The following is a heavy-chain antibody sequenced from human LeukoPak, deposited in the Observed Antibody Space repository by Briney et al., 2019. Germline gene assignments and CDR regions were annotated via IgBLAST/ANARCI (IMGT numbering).Heavy chain of an antibody. Sequence: GASVKVSCKASGYGFSDVYFNWLRQAPGQGLEWMGWINLHSGATNYAQRFQGRVSMDASFDTAYMELSRLTSDDTAVYYCATSSTVTHTRDPWGQGTLVTVSS. CDR2: INLHSGAT. D-gene: IGHD1-1*01. V-gene: IGHV1-2*02. CDR1: GYGFSDVY. CDR3: ATSSTVTHTRDP. J-gene: IGHJ5*02.